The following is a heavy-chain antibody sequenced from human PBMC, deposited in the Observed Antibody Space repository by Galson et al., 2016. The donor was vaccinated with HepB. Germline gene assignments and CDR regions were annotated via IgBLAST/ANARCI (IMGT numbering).Heavy chain of an antibody. CDR3: ARDTHYDFWSGARGDPRSYGMDV. V-gene: IGHV3-21*01. D-gene: IGHD3-3*01. CDR1: GFTFRSYS. CDR2: ISTSSSSI. J-gene: IGHJ6*02. Sequence: SLRLSCAASGFTFRSYSMNWVRQAPGKGLEWVSYISTSSSSIYYADSLKGRFTISRDNAKNSVYLEMNSLRAEDTAVYYCARDTHYDFWSGARGDPRSYGMDVWGQGTPVTVSS.